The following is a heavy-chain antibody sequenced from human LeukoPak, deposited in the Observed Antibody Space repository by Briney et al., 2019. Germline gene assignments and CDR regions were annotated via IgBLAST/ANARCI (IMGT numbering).Heavy chain of an antibody. CDR3: AKVPFPGIFGVVIPYYFDY. J-gene: IGHJ4*02. Sequence: AGGSLRLSCAASGFTFSSYAMSWVRQAPGKGLEWVSAISGSGGSTYYADSVKGRFTISRDNSKNTLYLQMNSLRAEDTAVYYCAKVPFPGIFGVVIPYYFDYWGQGTLVTVSS. CDR1: GFTFSSYA. V-gene: IGHV3-23*01. CDR2: ISGSGGST. D-gene: IGHD3-3*01.